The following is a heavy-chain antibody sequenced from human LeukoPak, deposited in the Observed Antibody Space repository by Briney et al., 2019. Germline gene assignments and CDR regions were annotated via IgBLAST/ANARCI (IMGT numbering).Heavy chain of an antibody. Sequence: GASVKVSCKASGYTFTSYDIHGVRQAPGQRPEWMGWISAGNGNTKYSQKFQGRVTITRDTSASTAYMELSSLRSEDTAVYYCARDFSSSWYVFGYWGQGILVTVSS. CDR1: GYTFTSYD. V-gene: IGHV1-3*01. CDR3: ARDFSSSWYVFGY. D-gene: IGHD6-13*01. CDR2: ISAGNGNT. J-gene: IGHJ4*02.